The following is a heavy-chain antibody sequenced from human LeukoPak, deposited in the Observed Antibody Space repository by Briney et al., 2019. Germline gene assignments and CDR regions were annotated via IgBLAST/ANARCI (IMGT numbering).Heavy chain of an antibody. CDR3: ARWSGSVTARNYYYYMDV. V-gene: IGHV4-59*01. J-gene: IGHJ6*03. D-gene: IGHD6-6*01. CDR1: GGSISSNY. Sequence: PSETLSLTCTVSGGSISSNYWSWLRQPPGKGLEWIGYIYYSGSTNYNPSLKSRVTMLMDTSKNQFSLKLSSVTAADTAVYYCARWSGSVTARNYYYYMDVWGEGTTVTVSS. CDR2: IYYSGST.